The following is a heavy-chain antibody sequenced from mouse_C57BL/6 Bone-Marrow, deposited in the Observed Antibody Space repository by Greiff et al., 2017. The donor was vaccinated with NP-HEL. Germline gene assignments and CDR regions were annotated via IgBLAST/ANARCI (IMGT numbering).Heavy chain of an antibody. CDR3: ARDHGYDEGYWYFDV. V-gene: IGHV1-39*01. CDR2: INPNYGTT. CDR1: GYSFTDYN. Sequence: EVKVVESGPELVKPGASVKISCKASGYSFTDYNMNWVKQSNGKSLEWIGVINPNYGTTSYNQKFKGKATLTVDQSSSTAYMQLNSLTSEDSAVYYCARDHGYDEGYWYFDVWGTGTTVTVSS. J-gene: IGHJ1*03. D-gene: IGHD2-2*01.